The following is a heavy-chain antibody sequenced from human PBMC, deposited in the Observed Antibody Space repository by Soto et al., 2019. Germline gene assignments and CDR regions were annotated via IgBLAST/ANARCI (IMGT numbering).Heavy chain of an antibody. CDR3: ARGGYYDSSGSRNYFYYGMNV. D-gene: IGHD3-22*01. Sequence: ASVKVSCKASGYTFSGYGINWVRQAPGQGLEWLGWVSPYDGYTNYAQILQGRVSMTTDTSTKTAYMEVRSLRSDDTAVYYCARGGYYDSSGSRNYFYYGMNVWG. V-gene: IGHV1-18*01. CDR1: GYTFSGYG. CDR2: VSPYDGYT. J-gene: IGHJ6*02.